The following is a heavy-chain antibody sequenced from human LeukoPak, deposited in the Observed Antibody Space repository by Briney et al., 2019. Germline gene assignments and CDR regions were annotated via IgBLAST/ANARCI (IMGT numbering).Heavy chain of an antibody. CDR1: GFTFSSYW. Sequence: GGSLRLSCAASGFTFSSYWMSWVRQAPGKGLEWVANIKQDGSEKYYVDSVKGRFTISRDDAKNSLYLQMNSLRAEDTAVYYCARDLDYYDSSGYFYYYGMDVWGQGTTVTVSS. D-gene: IGHD3-22*01. CDR2: IKQDGSEK. J-gene: IGHJ6*02. CDR3: ARDLDYYDSSGYFYYYGMDV. V-gene: IGHV3-7*03.